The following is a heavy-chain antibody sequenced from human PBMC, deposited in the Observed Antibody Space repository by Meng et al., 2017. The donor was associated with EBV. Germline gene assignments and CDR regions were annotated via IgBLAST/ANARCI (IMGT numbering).Heavy chain of an antibody. J-gene: IGHJ5*02. D-gene: IGHD6-13*01. CDR1: VFSLSTSGVG. CDR2: IYWDDDK. V-gene: IGHV2-5*02. Sequence: QITLKESGPPLGKPTQTLPLTCTFSVFSLSTSGVGVGWIRQPPGKALEWLALIYWDDDKRYSPSLKSRLTITKDTSKNQVVLTMTNMDPVDTATYYCAHRRDEYSSSWYGWFDPWGQGTLVTVSS. CDR3: AHRRDEYSSSWYGWFDP.